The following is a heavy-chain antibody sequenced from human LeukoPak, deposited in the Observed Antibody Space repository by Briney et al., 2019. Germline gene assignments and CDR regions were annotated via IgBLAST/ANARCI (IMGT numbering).Heavy chain of an antibody. Sequence: GESLKISCKGFGYSFTSYWISWLRHLPGKGREWMGRIDPSDSYTNYSPSFQGHVTISADKSISTAYLQWSSLKASDTAMYYCARHPMGEHFDYWGQGTLVTVSS. CDR2: IDPSDSYT. J-gene: IGHJ4*02. V-gene: IGHV5-10-1*01. CDR1: GYSFTSYW. CDR3: ARHPMGEHFDY.